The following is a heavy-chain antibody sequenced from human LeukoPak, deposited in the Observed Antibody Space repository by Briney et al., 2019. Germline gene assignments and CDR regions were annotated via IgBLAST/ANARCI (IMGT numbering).Heavy chain of an antibody. J-gene: IGHJ5*02. CDR1: GYTFTGYY. CDR3: ATPSSSSWYGFDP. Sequence: GASVKVSCKTSGYTFTGYYIHWVRQAPGQGLEWMGWIDPNSGGTNYAQKFQGRVTMTRDTSISTAYMELSKLTSADTAGYPCATPSSSSWYGFDPWGRGPLVTVSS. D-gene: IGHD6-13*01. V-gene: IGHV1-2*02. CDR2: IDPNSGGT.